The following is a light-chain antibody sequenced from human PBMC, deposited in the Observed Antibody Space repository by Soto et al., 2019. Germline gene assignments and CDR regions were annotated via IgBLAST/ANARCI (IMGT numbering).Light chain of an antibody. Sequence: EIVLTQSPGTLSLSPGERATLSCRASQSVSSSYLAWYQQQPGQAPRLLIDGASSRATGIPDSFSGSGSGTDFTLTISRLEPEDFAVYYCQQYGSSPFTFGPGTKVDIK. CDR1: QSVSSSY. V-gene: IGKV3-20*01. CDR2: GAS. CDR3: QQYGSSPFT. J-gene: IGKJ3*01.